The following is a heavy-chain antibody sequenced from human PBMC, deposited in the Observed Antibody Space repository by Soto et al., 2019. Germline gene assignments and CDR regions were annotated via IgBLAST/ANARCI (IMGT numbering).Heavy chain of an antibody. CDR2: IYYSGST. Sequence: QVQLQESGPGLVKPSQTLSLTCTVSGGSISSGGYYWSWIRQHPGKGLEWIGYIYYSGSTYYNPSLTSRVTISVDTSKNQSSLKLSSVTAADTAVYYCARRSIAAAGWWFDPWGQGTLVTVSS. J-gene: IGHJ5*02. D-gene: IGHD6-13*01. CDR3: ARRSIAAAGWWFDP. CDR1: GGSISSGGYY. V-gene: IGHV4-31*03.